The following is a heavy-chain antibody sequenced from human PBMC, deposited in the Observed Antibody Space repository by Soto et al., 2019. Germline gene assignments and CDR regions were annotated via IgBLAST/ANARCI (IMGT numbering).Heavy chain of an antibody. CDR1: GFTFSNYA. Sequence: GGSLRLSCAASGFTFSNYAMSWVRQAPGKGLEWVSATSGSGGSTFYADSVKGRFTISRDNSKNTVSLQMSSLRAEDTAIYYCAKGYSFGFEYWGQGTLVTVSS. D-gene: IGHD4-4*01. V-gene: IGHV3-23*01. CDR3: AKGYSFGFEY. CDR2: TSGSGGST. J-gene: IGHJ4*02.